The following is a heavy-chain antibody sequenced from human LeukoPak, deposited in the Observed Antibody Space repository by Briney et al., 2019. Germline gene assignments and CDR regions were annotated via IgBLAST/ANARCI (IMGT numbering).Heavy chain of an antibody. V-gene: IGHV3-23*01. CDR2: ISGSGGST. CDR1: GFTFSSYA. Sequence: GGSLRLSCAASGFTFSSYAMSWVRQAPGKGLEWVSAISGSGGSTYYADSVKGRFTISRDNAKNTLYLQMNSLRAEDTAVYYCAREYSSGWPYYYYYGMDVWGQGTTVTVSS. CDR3: AREYSSGWPYYYYYGMDV. J-gene: IGHJ6*02. D-gene: IGHD6-19*01.